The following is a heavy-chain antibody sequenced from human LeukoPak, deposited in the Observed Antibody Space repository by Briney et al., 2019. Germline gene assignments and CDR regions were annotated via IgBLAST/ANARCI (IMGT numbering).Heavy chain of an antibody. D-gene: IGHD2-15*01. CDR2: INAGNGNT. J-gene: IGHJ4*02. Sequence: EASVKVSCKASGYIFTTYAMHWVRQAPGQSLEWMAWINAGNGNTKYSQKFQGRVTITRDTSANTAYMELSSLRSEDTAMYYCAREGLYCSGGNCYRDFDYWGQGTLVTVSS. CDR3: AREGLYCSGGNCYRDFDY. CDR1: GYIFTTYA. V-gene: IGHV1-3*01.